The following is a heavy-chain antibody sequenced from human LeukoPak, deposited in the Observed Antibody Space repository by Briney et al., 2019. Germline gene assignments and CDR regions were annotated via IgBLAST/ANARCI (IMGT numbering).Heavy chain of an antibody. V-gene: IGHV4-39*01. CDR1: GGSISSSSYY. D-gene: IGHD6-19*01. Sequence: PSETLSLTCTVSGGSISSSSYYWGWIRQPPGNGLEWIGSIYYSGSTYYNPSLKSRVTISVDTSKNQFSLKLSSVTAADTAVYYCVFDSSGWYVGYFDYWGQGTLVTVSS. J-gene: IGHJ4*02. CDR2: IYYSGST. CDR3: VFDSSGWYVGYFDY.